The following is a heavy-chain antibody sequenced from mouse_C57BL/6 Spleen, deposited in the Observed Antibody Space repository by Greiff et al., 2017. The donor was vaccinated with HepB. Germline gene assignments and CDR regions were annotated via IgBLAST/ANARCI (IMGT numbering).Heavy chain of an antibody. V-gene: IGHV1-42*01. D-gene: IGHD3-3*01. Sequence: EVKLMESGPELVKPGASVKISCKASGYSFTGYYMNWVKQSPEKSLEWIGEINPSTGGTTYNQKFKAKATLTVDKSSSTAYMQLKSLTSEDSAVYYCARRGGPRYFDYWGQGTTLTVSS. CDR3: ARRGGPRYFDY. CDR2: INPSTGGT. CDR1: GYSFTGYY. J-gene: IGHJ2*01.